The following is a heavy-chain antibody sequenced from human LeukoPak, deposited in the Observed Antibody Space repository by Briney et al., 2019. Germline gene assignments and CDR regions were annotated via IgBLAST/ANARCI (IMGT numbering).Heavy chain of an antibody. CDR1: GGSISTYF. J-gene: IGHJ5*02. CDR2: IYYTGTT. Sequence: PSETLSLTCPVSGGSISTYFWTWIRQFPGKGLEWIGYIYYTGTTSYNPSLKSRVTISVDTSKNQFSLSLSSVTAADTAVYYCARYHQPSGPNWLDRWGQGTLVTVSS. D-gene: IGHD2-15*01. CDR3: ARYHQPSGPNWLDR. V-gene: IGHV4-59*01.